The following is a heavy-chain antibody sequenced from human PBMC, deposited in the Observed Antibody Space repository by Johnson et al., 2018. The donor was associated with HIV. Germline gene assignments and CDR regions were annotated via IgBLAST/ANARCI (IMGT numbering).Heavy chain of an antibody. J-gene: IGHJ3*01. CDR1: GFTFSDHW. CDR2: INGDGSRL. D-gene: IGHD2-8*01. Sequence: VQLVESGGGLVKPGGSLRLSCGASGFTFSDHWMQWVRQAPGKGLVWVSRINGDGSRLTYADSVKGRFTIARDNAKNTLYLELKSLRSEDTAVYYCARTSCNGARCLGYDPFDVWGQGAMVTVSS. V-gene: IGHV3-74*02. CDR3: ARTSCNGARCLGYDPFDV.